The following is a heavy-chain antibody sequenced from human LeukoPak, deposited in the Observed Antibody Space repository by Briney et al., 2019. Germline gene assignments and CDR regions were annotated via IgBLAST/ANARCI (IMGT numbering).Heavy chain of an antibody. CDR2: ISSSSSYI. J-gene: IGHJ4*02. CDR1: GFTFKNAW. V-gene: IGHV3-21*01. Sequence: GGSLRLSCEASGFTFKNAWMIWVRQAPGKGLEWVSSISSSSSYIYYADSVKGRFTISRDNAKNSLYLQMNSLRAEDTAVYYCARAAYYYGSGGFDYWGQGTLVTVSS. CDR3: ARAAYYYGSGGFDY. D-gene: IGHD3-10*01.